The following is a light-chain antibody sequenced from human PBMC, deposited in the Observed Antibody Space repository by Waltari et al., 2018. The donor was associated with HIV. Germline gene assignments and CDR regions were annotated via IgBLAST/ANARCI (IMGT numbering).Light chain of an antibody. V-gene: IGLV3-19*01. CDR1: SVRTYY. Sequence: SSELTQDTAVSVALGQTVRITCQGDSVRTYYASWYQQKPGQAPVLVFYGTNNRPSGIPDRFSGSTSGDTASLTITGAQAEDEADYYCNSRDDIGHWFFGAGTKVTVL. CDR2: GTN. CDR3: NSRDDIGHWF. J-gene: IGLJ3*02.